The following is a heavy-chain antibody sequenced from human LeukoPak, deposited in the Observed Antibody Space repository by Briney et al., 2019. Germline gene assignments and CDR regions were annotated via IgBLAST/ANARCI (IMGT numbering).Heavy chain of an antibody. V-gene: IGHV4-59*01. D-gene: IGHD2-15*01. Sequence: PSETLSLTCTVSGGSIGSYYWSWIRQPPGKGLEWIGYIYYSGSTNYNPSLKSRVTISVDTSKNQFSLKLSSVTAADTAVYYCARGDCSGGSCYSYYYYGMDVWGQGTTVTVSS. CDR1: GGSIGSYY. CDR3: ARGDCSGGSCYSYYYYGMDV. CDR2: IYYSGST. J-gene: IGHJ6*02.